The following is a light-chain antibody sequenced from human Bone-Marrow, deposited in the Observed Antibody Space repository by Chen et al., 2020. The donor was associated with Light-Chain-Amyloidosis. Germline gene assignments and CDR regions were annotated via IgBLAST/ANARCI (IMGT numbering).Light chain of an antibody. CDR2: GSS. J-gene: IGKJ4*01. CDR1: QTISSNY. CDR3: QQYGTSPLT. Sequence: EIVLTQSPGTLSLSPGEGANLSCRASQTISSNYLTWYQQKFGQAPRILIYGSSSRATGIPDRFTGSGSGTDFTLTINRLEPEDFAMYYWQQYGTSPLTFGGGTKVEIK. V-gene: IGKV3-20*01.